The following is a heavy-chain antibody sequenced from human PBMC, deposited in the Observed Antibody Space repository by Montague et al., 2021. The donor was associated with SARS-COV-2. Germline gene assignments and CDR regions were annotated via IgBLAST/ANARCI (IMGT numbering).Heavy chain of an antibody. D-gene: IGHD5-18*01. CDR2: ISYDGSNK. CDR3: ASHLVQLWPPAY. V-gene: IGHV3-30-3*01. Sequence: SLRLSWAASGFTFSSYAMHWVRQAPGKGLEWVAVISYDGSNKYYADSVKGRFTISRDNSKNTLYLQMNSLRAEDTAVYYCASHLVQLWPPAYWGQGTLVTVSS. CDR1: GFTFSSYA. J-gene: IGHJ4*02.